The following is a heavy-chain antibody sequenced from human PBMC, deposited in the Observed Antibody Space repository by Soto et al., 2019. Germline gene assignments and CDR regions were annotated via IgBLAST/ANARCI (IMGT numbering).Heavy chain of an antibody. V-gene: IGHV1-2*04. J-gene: IGHJ4*02. CDR2: INPNSGGT. D-gene: IGHD1-26*01. CDR3: ARDEMGATSLHGFDY. CDR1: GYPFTGYY. Sequence: ASVKVSCKASGYPFTGYYMHWVRQAPGQGLEWMGWINPNSGGTNYAQKFQGWVTMTRDTSISTAYMELSRLRSDDTAVYYCARDEMGATSLHGFDYWGQGTLVTVSS.